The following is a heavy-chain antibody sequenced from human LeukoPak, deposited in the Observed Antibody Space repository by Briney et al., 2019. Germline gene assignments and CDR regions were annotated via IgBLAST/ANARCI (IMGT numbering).Heavy chain of an antibody. J-gene: IGHJ5*02. V-gene: IGHV3-7*01. D-gene: IGHD4-17*01. CDR2: IKQDGSEK. Sequence: GGSLRLSCAASGFTFSSYWMSWVRQAPGEGLEWVANIKQDGSEKYYVDSVKGRFTISRDNAKNSLYLQMNSLRAEDTAVYYCAREGAHDYGDYWFDPWGQGTLVTVSS. CDR3: AREGAHDYGDYWFDP. CDR1: GFTFSSYW.